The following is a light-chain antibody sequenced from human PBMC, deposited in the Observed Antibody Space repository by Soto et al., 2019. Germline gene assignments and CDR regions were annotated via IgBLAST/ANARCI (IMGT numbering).Light chain of an antibody. Sequence: EIVLTQSPATLSLSPGERATLSCRASQSVSTYLAWYQQKPGQAPRLLIYGASTRATGIPARSSGSGSGTEFTLTIGSLQSEDFALYYCQHYNNWPRTFGQGTKVDI. CDR2: GAS. J-gene: IGKJ1*01. V-gene: IGKV3-15*01. CDR3: QHYNNWPRT. CDR1: QSVSTY.